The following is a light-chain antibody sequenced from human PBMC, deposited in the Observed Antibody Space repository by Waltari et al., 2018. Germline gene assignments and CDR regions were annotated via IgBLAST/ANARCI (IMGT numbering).Light chain of an antibody. V-gene: IGKV1-5*03. J-gene: IGKJ1*01. CDR2: KAS. CDR3: QQYNSYST. Sequence: DIQMTQSPSTLSASVGDIVTITCRASQSVSQWLAWYQQKPGKAPKLLIYKASNLETGVPSRFSGSGSGTEFTLTISSLQPDDFATYYCQQYNSYSTFGQGTKVEIK. CDR1: QSVSQW.